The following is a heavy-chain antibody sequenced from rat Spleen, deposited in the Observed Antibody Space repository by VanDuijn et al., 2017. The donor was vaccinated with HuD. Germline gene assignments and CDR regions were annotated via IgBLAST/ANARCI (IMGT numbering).Heavy chain of an antibody. V-gene: IGHV4-2*01. Sequence: EVRLVESGGGLVQPGRSLKLSCAASGFNFNDYWMGRVRQAPGKGLEWIGEINKDSSTINYTPSLKDKFTISRDNAQNTLYLEMSKLGSEDTAIYYCAREPPGYGYCVTDAWGQGASVTVSS. CDR1: GFNFNDYW. J-gene: IGHJ4*01. CDR2: INKDSSTI. D-gene: IGHD4-3*01. CDR3: AREPPGYGYCVTDA.